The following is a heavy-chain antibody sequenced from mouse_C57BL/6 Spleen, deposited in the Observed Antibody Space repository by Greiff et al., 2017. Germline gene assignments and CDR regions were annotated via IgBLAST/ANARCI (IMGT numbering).Heavy chain of an antibody. V-gene: IGHV1-80*01. D-gene: IGHD1-1*01. CDR2: IYPGDGDT. Sequence: QVQLQQSGAELVKPGASVKISCKASGYAFSSYWMNWVKQRPGKGLEWIGQIYPGDGDTNYNGKFKGKATLTADKSSSTAYMQLRSLTSEDSAVYFCARSGYYGSSYLYWYFDVWGTGTTVTVSS. CDR1: GYAFSSYW. J-gene: IGHJ1*03. CDR3: ARSGYYGSSYLYWYFDV.